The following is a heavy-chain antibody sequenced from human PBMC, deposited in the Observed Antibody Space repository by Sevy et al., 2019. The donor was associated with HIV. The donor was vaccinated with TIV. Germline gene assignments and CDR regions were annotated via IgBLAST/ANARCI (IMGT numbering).Heavy chain of an antibody. D-gene: IGHD1-1*01. J-gene: IGHJ4*02. V-gene: IGHV4-59*01. CDR3: DRASTTRPGVLDY. CDR1: GDSISSYF. Sequence: SETLSLTCSVSGDSISSYFWTWVRQSPGKGLEWIGNVYFTGNTDYSPSLKSRVTLSLDTSKSQFSLTLKSVTAADTAICFCDRASTTRPGVLDYWGQGTLVTVSS. CDR2: VYFTGNT.